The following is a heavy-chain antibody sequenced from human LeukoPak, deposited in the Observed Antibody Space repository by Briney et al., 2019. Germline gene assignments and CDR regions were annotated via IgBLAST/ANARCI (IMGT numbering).Heavy chain of an antibody. D-gene: IGHD6-19*01. Sequence: ASVKVSCKASGYTFTSYGISWVRQAPGQGLEWMGWISAYNGNTNYAQKLQGRVTMTTDTSTSTAYMELRSLRSDDTAVYYCARGGVFPPLFSSSGFGDFDYWGQGTLVTVSS. CDR2: ISAYNGNT. J-gene: IGHJ4*02. CDR1: GYTFTSYG. CDR3: ARGGVFPPLFSSSGFGDFDY. V-gene: IGHV1-18*01.